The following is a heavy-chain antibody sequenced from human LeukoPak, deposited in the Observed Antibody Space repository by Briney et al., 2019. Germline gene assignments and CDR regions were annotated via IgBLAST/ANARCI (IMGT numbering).Heavy chain of an antibody. J-gene: IGHJ6*03. V-gene: IGHV3-20*04. CDR1: GFTFDDYG. CDR3: AGTTRYYYYYMDV. CDR2: INWNGGCT. D-gene: IGHD4-17*01. Sequence: PGGSLRLSCAASGFTFDDYGMSWVRQAPGKGLEWVSGINWNGGCTGYADSVKGRFTISRDNAKNSLYLQMNSLRAEDTALYYVAGTTRYYYYYMDVWGKGTPVTVSS.